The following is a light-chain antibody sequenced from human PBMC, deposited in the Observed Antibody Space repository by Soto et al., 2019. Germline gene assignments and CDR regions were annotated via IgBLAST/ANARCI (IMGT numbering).Light chain of an antibody. Sequence: DIQMTHSPSTLSASVVDIVTITCRASQSIRSWLAWYQQKPGKAPTLLIYKASSLESGVPSRFSGSGSGTEFTLTISSLQPDDFATYYCQQYNSYPFTVGPGTKVDIQ. CDR1: QSIRSW. CDR2: KAS. CDR3: QQYNSYPFT. V-gene: IGKV1-5*03. J-gene: IGKJ3*01.